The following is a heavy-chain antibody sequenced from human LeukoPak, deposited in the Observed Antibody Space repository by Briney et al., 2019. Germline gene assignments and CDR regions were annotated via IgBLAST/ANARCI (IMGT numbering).Heavy chain of an antibody. CDR1: GFTFSSYA. D-gene: IGHD1-26*01. J-gene: IGHJ4*02. V-gene: IGHV3-30*04. CDR2: ISYDGSNK. CDR3: AREAYSGSFDY. Sequence: GSSLRLSCAASGFTFSSYAMHWVRQAPGKGLEWVAVISYDGSNKYYADSVKGRFTISRDNSKNTLYLQMNSLRAEDTAVYYCAREAYSGSFDYWGQGTLVTVSS.